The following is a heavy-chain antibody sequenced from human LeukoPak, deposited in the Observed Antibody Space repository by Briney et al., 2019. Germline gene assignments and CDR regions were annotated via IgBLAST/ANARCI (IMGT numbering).Heavy chain of an antibody. Sequence: SETLSLTCTVSGGSISSYYWSWIRQPPGKGLEWIGYIYTSGSTNYNPSLKSRVTISVDTSKNQFSLKLSSVTAADTAVYYCAGSSGQYYFDYWGQGTLVTVSS. CDR3: AGSSGQYYFDY. V-gene: IGHV4-4*09. CDR1: GGSISSYY. J-gene: IGHJ4*02. CDR2: IYTSGST. D-gene: IGHD3-22*01.